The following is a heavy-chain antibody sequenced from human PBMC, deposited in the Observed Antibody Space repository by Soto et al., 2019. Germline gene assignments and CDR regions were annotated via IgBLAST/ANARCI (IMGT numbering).Heavy chain of an antibody. CDR2: IYPSDSDT. Sequence: GESLKISCEGSGFTYTDYWIGWVRQMPGKGLEWMGIIYPSDSDTRYSPSFEGQVTISADQSISTAYLQWSSLKVSDTAIYYCARHVKRVNGWSPDYWGPGTVVTVSS. V-gene: IGHV5-51*01. CDR3: ARHVKRVNGWSPDY. J-gene: IGHJ4*02. CDR1: GFTYTDYW. D-gene: IGHD6-19*01.